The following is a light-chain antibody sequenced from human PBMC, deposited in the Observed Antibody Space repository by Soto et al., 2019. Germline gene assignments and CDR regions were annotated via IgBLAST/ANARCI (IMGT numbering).Light chain of an antibody. CDR1: QSINNY. V-gene: IGKV3D-15*01. J-gene: IGKJ5*01. CDR3: RQYNKWPRIT. CDR2: LTS. Sequence: SQSINNYLNWYQHKPGQAPRLLIYLTSNRAAGTPARFSGSGSGIDFTVTSSSLKSADSAFYYCRQYNKWPRITLGAGTRLEIK.